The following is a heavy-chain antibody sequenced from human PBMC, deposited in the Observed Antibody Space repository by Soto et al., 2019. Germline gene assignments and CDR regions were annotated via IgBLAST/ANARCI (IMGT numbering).Heavy chain of an antibody. CDR3: ARKPRYYNGMDV. Sequence: GESLKISCKTSGYTFTTFWIGWVRQRPGKGLEWMGIIYPNDSDKRYNPSFQGQVTMSVDQSITTASLQWSYLKASDTAMYYCARKPRYYNGMDVWGQGTTVTVSS. CDR2: IYPNDSDK. J-gene: IGHJ6*02. CDR1: GYTFTTFW. V-gene: IGHV5-51*01.